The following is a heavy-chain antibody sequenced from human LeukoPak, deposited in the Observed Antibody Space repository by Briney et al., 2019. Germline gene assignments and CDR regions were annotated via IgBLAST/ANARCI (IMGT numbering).Heavy chain of an antibody. CDR2: IDSSGSNI. CDR3: ARGITLVRKTWFDP. V-gene: IGHV3-48*03. Sequence: PGGSLRLSCAASGFTFSSYEMNWVRQAPGEGLEWIAHIDSSGSNIDYADSVKGRFTTSRDNAKTSLYLQMNSLRAEDTAVYYCARGITLVRKTWFDPWGQGTLVTVSS. D-gene: IGHD3-10*01. J-gene: IGHJ5*02. CDR1: GFTFSSYE.